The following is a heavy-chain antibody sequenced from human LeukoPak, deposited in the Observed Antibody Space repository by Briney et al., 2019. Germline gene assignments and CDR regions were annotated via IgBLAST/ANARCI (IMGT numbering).Heavy chain of an antibody. Sequence: GGSLRLSCAASGFTLSSYWMHWVRQGPGKGLVWVSRIKSDGNTNYADSVKGRFTISRDNAKNTVSLQMNSLRAEDTGVYYCARAPSEIGGYYPEYFRHWGQGTLVTVSS. J-gene: IGHJ1*01. D-gene: IGHD3-22*01. CDR1: GFTLSSYW. CDR2: IKSDGNT. CDR3: ARAPSEIGGYYPEYFRH. V-gene: IGHV3-74*01.